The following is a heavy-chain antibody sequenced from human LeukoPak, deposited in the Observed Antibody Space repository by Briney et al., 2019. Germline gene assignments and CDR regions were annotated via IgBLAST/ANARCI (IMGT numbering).Heavy chain of an antibody. V-gene: IGHV1-69*05. Sequence: SVKVSCKASGCTFSSYAISWVRQAPGQGLEWMGGIIPIFGTANYAQKFQGRVTITTDESTSTAYMELSSLRSEDTAVYYCARGTYYYDSSGFEFDYWGQGTLVTVSS. CDR2: IIPIFGTA. CDR3: ARGTYYYDSSGFEFDY. J-gene: IGHJ4*02. D-gene: IGHD3-22*01. CDR1: GCTFSSYA.